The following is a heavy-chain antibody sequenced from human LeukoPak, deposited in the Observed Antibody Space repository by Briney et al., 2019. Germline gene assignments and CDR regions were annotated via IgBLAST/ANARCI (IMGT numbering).Heavy chain of an antibody. CDR1: GFTFTDYW. CDR3: ARDEPDY. CDR2: IKQDGSVK. J-gene: IGHJ4*02. Sequence: GGSLRLSCAASGFTFTDYWMTWVRQAPGKGLEWVANIKQDGSVKYYVDSVKGRFTISRDNAQNSLYLQMNSLRAEDTAVYYCARDEPDYWGQGTLVTASS. V-gene: IGHV3-7*01.